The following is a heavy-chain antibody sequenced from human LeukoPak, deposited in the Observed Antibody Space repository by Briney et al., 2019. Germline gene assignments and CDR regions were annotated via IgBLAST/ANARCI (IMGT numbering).Heavy chain of an antibody. CDR3: ASMGLLVVVTAATNGGGAFDI. CDR1: GFTFSSYA. Sequence: GGSLRLSCAASGFTFSSYAMNWVRQAPGKGLEWVSAISGSGGSTYYADSVKGRFTISRDNSKNTRYLQMNSLRAEDTAVYYCASMGLLVVVTAATNGGGAFDIWGQGTMVTVS. J-gene: IGHJ3*02. CDR2: ISGSGGST. V-gene: IGHV3-23*01. D-gene: IGHD2-2*01.